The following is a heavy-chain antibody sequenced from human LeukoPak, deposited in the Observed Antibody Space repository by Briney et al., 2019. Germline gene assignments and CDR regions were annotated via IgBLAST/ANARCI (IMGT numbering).Heavy chain of an antibody. Sequence: SETLSLTCTVSGVSVSSGSYYWNWIRQPPGKGLEWIGYIYHSGSTNYNPSLKSRVTISIDTSKNQFSLKLSSVTAADTAVYYCARGSLQFGTATYFDYWGQGTLVTVSS. J-gene: IGHJ4*02. CDR2: IYHSGST. D-gene: IGHD3-10*01. V-gene: IGHV4-61*01. CDR3: ARGSLQFGTATYFDY. CDR1: GVSVSSGSYY.